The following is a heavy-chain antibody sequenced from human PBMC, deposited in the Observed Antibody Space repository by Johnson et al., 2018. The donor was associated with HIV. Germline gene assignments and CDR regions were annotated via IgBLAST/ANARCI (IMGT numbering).Heavy chain of an antibody. J-gene: IGHJ3*02. V-gene: IGHV3-11*04. CDR3: ARAINDAFDI. CDR2: ITSSGTSS. Sequence: WIRQAPGKGLEWLSYITSSGTSSYYADSVKGRLTISRDNAKNSLYLQMNSLRAEDTAVYFCARAINDAFDIWGQGTMVTVSP.